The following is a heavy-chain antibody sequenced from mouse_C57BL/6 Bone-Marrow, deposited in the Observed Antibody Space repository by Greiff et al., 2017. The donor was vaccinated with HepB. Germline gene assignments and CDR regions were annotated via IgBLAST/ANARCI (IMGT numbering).Heavy chain of an antibody. J-gene: IGHJ3*01. V-gene: IGHV5-4*03. CDR2: ISDGGSYT. CDR1: GFTFSSYA. Sequence: EVKVVESGGGLVKPGGSLKLSCAASGFTFSSYAMSWVRQTPEKRLEWVATISDGGSYTYYPDNVKGRFTISRDNAKNNLYLQMSHLKSEDTAMYYCARGGPRHPWFAYWGQGTLVTVSA. CDR3: ARGGPRHPWFAY.